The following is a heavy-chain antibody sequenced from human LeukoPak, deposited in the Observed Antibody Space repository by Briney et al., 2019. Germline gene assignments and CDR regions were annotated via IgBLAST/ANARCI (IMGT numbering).Heavy chain of an antibody. V-gene: IGHV3-33*06. Sequence: GRSLRLSCTASGFIFSNYGMHWVRQAPGKGLEWVAVIWYDGGIKYYADSVKGRFTISRDNAKNTLYLQVDSLRDGDTGLYYCAKDAFDAWSGYCGALDSWGQGTLVTVSS. CDR1: GFIFSNYG. CDR3: AKDAFDAWSGYCGALDS. D-gene: IGHD3-3*01. CDR2: IWYDGGIK. J-gene: IGHJ4*02.